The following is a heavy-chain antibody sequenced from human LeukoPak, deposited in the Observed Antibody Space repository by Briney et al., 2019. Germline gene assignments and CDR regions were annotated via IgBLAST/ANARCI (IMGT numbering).Heavy chain of an antibody. J-gene: IGHJ5*02. D-gene: IGHD3-10*01. Sequence: SETLSLTCSVSGGSISSYYWSWIRQPPGKGLGWIGNIYDSGSTDYNPSLKSRVTMSVDTSKNQFSLKLSSVTAADTAVYSCARGSVRGEFDPWGQGTLVTVSS. CDR1: GGSISSYY. CDR2: IYDSGST. CDR3: ARGSVRGEFDP. V-gene: IGHV4-59*01.